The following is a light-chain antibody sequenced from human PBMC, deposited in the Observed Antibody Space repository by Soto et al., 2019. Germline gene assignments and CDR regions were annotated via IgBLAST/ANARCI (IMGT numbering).Light chain of an antibody. V-gene: IGKV3-20*01. CDR1: QSVSNSY. J-gene: IGKJ1*01. CDR3: QQYGSSPPRT. CDR2: GAS. Sequence: EIVLTQSPGTLSLSPGERATLSCRASQSVSNSYLAWYQQKPGQAPRLLIYGASTRATDVPDRFSGSGSGADFTLTISRLEPEDFAVYYCQQYGSSPPRTFGQGTKVDI.